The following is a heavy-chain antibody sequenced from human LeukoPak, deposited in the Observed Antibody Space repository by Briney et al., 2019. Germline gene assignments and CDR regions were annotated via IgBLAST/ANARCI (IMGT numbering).Heavy chain of an antibody. CDR3: ARDSGGGFLTYFDY. V-gene: IGHV3-30*03. CDR1: GFTFSTYC. CDR2: ISYDGSNK. D-gene: IGHD3-16*01. Sequence: GGSLRLSCAVSGFTFSTYCMHWVRQAPGKGLEWVAVISYDGSNKYYADSVKGRFTISSDNSKNLLYLQINSLRAEDTAVYYCARDSGGGFLTYFDYSGQGALVTVSS. J-gene: IGHJ4*02.